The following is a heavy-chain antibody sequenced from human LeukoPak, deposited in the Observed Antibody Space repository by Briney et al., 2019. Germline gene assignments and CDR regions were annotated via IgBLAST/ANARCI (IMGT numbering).Heavy chain of an antibody. D-gene: IGHD3-10*01. V-gene: IGHV3-66*02. CDR1: GFTVSSNY. CDR2: IYSGGST. J-gene: IGHJ4*02. CDR3: AREGPTMVRGVIRKRNYYFDY. Sequence: GGSLRLSCAASGFTVSSNYMSWVRQAPEKGLEWVSVIYSGGSTYYADSVKGRFTISRDNSKNTLYLQMNSLRAEDTAVYCCAREGPTMVRGVIRKRNYYFDYWGQGTLVTVSS.